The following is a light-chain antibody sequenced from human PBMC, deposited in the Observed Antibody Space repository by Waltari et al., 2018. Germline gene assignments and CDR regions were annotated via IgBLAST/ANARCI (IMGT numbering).Light chain of an antibody. J-gene: IGKJ3*01. CDR3: QQSYDTPLT. CDR2: VAS. V-gene: IGKV1-39*01. Sequence: DIQMTQSPSSLSASVGDRVSITCRANQSIKTYLNWYQQKPGKAPKPLIYVASSFQTGVPSRFSGSGSGTDFTLTISRLQPEDFATYYCQQSYDTPLTFGPGTKVDIK. CDR1: QSIKTY.